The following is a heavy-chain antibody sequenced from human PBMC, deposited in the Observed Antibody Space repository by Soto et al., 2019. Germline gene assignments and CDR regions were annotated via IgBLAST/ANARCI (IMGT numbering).Heavy chain of an antibody. V-gene: IGHV3-74*01. CDR2: IDPDGSGT. D-gene: IGHD1-26*01. Sequence: WGFLRLSCAASGVAFSRFPMHRVRQAPGKGLVWVSRIDPDGSGTTYADSVKGRFTISRDNAKNIVYLQMSSLRAEDTALYYCATMAGTYPYWGQGTLVTVSS. CDR3: ATMAGTYPY. CDR1: GVAFSRFP. J-gene: IGHJ4*02.